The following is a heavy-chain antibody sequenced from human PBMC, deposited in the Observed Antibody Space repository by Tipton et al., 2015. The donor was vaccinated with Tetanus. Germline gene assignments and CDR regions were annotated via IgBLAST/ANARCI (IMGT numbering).Heavy chain of an antibody. CDR1: GGSISSGDYY. D-gene: IGHD4-17*01. CDR2: IYYSGST. J-gene: IGHJ6*02. V-gene: IGHV4-30-4*01. Sequence: TLSLTCTVSGGSISSGDYYWSWIRQPPGKGLEWIGYIYYSGSTYYNPSLKSRVTISVDTSNNQCSLKLSSVTAADTAVYYCARVRTSYYYYYGMDVWGQGTTVPVSS. CDR3: ARVRTSYYYYYGMDV.